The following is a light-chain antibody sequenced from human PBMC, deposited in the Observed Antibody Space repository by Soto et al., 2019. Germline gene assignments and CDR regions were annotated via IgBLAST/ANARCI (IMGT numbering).Light chain of an antibody. Sequence: QSALTQPASVSGSPGQSITISCTGTSSDIGAYNYVSWYQQHPGKAPQLMIYEVSNRPSGVSNRFSGSKSGNTASLTISGLQTEDEADYYCSSYSDSITPLFGGGTKLTVL. V-gene: IGLV2-14*01. CDR3: SSYSDSITPL. CDR2: EVS. J-gene: IGLJ2*01. CDR1: SSDIGAYNY.